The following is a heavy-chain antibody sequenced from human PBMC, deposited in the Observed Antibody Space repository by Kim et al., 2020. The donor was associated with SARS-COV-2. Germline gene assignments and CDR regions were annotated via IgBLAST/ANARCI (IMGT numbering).Heavy chain of an antibody. D-gene: IGHD2-15*01. CDR1: GDSVSSNSAA. V-gene: IGHV6-1*01. CDR2: TYYRSKWYN. Sequence: SQTLSLTCAISGDSVSSNSAAWNWIRQSPSRGLEWLGRTYYRSKWYNDYAVSVKSRITINPDTSKNQFSLQLNSVTPEDTAVYYCARDIVVVVDYYYYYYGMDVWGQGTTVTVSS. J-gene: IGHJ6*02. CDR3: ARDIVVVVDYYYYYYGMDV.